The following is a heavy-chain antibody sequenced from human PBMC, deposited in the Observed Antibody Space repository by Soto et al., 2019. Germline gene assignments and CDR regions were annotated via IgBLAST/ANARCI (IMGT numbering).Heavy chain of an antibody. CDR3: KGGIQLWS. D-gene: IGHD5-18*01. CDR1: GGTFSNYA. V-gene: IGHV1-69*06. J-gene: IGHJ5*02. CDR2: IIPLSGTP. Sequence: QVQLVQSGAEVKKPGSSVKVSCKASGGTFSNYALTWVRQAPGQGLEWMGGIIPLSGTPNYAQKFQGRVTNSADKSNNTVYMELRGLKFEDTGGNYRKGGIQLWSWGQGTLVTVSS.